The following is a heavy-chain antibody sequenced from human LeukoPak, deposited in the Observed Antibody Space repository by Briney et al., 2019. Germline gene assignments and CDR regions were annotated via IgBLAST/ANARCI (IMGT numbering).Heavy chain of an antibody. J-gene: IGHJ4*02. CDR1: GGSISSYY. Sequence: PSETLSLTCTVSGGSISSYYWTWIRQTPGKGLEWMGYVYYTGSTNYNPSLKSRITISVDTSKNLFSLKLSSVTAADTAVYYCARHVGGIAARAKARYFDYWGQGTLVTVSS. V-gene: IGHV4-59*08. CDR2: VYYTGST. D-gene: IGHD6-13*01. CDR3: ARHVGGIAARAKARYFDY.